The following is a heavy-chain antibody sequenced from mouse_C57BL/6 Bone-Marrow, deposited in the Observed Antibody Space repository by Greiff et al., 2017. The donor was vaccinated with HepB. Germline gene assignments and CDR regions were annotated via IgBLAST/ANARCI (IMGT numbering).Heavy chain of an antibody. Sequence: QVQLQQSGAELVRPGTSVKLSCKASGYTFTSYWMHWVKQRPGQGLEWIGVIDPSDSYTNYNQKFKGKATLTVDTSSSTAYMQLSSLTSEDSAVYYCARSLNYEDAMDYWGQGTSVTVSS. CDR1: GYTFTSYW. V-gene: IGHV1-59*01. D-gene: IGHD2-1*01. J-gene: IGHJ4*01. CDR2: IDPSDSYT. CDR3: ARSLNYEDAMDY.